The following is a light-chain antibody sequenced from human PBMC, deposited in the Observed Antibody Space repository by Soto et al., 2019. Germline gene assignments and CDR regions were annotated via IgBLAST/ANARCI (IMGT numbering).Light chain of an antibody. Sequence: QSALTQPASVSGSPGQSITISCTGTSSDVGDYNYVSWYQQHPGKAPKLIIYGVSNRPSGISNRFSGSKSGNTASLTISGLQAEDEADYYCSSYTSTNTLVFGGGPKLTVL. J-gene: IGLJ2*01. CDR1: SSDVGDYNY. CDR2: GVS. V-gene: IGLV2-14*01. CDR3: SSYTSTNTLV.